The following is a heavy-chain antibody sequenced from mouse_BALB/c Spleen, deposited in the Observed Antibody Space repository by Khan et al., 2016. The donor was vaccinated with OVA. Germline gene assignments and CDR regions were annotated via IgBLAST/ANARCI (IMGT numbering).Heavy chain of an antibody. CDR3: ARGGFDSRFAY. J-gene: IGHJ3*01. CDR1: GYAFTDYN. CDR2: ITPNNGGT. V-gene: IGHV1-18*01. D-gene: IGHD2-12*01. Sequence: VQLQQSGPELVKPGASVKIPCKASGYAFTDYNMNWVKQSHGKSLEWIGDITPNNGGTIYNPNFKGKATLTVDKSSNTAYMEHRSLTSEDTAVYYCARGGFDSRFAYGGQGTLGTVSA.